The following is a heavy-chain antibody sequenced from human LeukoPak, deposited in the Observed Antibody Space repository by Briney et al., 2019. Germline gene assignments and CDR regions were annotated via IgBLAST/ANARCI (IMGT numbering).Heavy chain of an antibody. J-gene: IGHJ4*02. Sequence: PGGSLRLSCAASGFTFSSYVMHWVRQASGKGLEWVAVISYDGSNKYYADSVKGRFTISRDNSKNTLYLQMNSLRAEDTAVYYCARAPIAAAGLFFDYWGQGTLVTVSS. CDR1: GFTFSSYV. CDR3: ARAPIAAAGLFFDY. D-gene: IGHD6-13*01. CDR2: ISYDGSNK. V-gene: IGHV3-30*04.